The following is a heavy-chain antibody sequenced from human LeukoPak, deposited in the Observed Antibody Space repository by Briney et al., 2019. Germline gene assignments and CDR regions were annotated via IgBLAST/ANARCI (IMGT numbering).Heavy chain of an antibody. CDR1: GGSISSSSYY. J-gene: IGHJ6*03. V-gene: IGHV4-39*01. CDR3: ARHCYSSGWYYYYYMDV. D-gene: IGHD6-19*01. Sequence: SETLSLTCTVSGGSISSSSYYWGWIRQPPGKGLEWIGSIYYSGSTYYNPSLKSRVTISVDTSKNQFSLKLNSVTAADTAVYYCARHCYSSGWYYYYYMDVWGKGTTVTISS. CDR2: IYYSGST.